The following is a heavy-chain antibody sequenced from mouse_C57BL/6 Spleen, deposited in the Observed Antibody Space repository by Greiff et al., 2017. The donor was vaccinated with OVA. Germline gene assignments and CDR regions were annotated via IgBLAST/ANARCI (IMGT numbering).Heavy chain of an antibody. CDR1: GYSFTDYN. D-gene: IGHD1-1*01. Sequence: VQLQQSGPELVKPGASVKISCKASGYSFTDYNMNWVKQSNGKSLEWIGVINPNYGTTSYNQTFKGKATLTVDQSSSTAYMQLNSLTSEDSAVYYCATNYGSSPAWFAYWGQGTLVTVSA. CDR3: ATNYGSSPAWFAY. CDR2: INPNYGTT. J-gene: IGHJ3*01. V-gene: IGHV1-39*01.